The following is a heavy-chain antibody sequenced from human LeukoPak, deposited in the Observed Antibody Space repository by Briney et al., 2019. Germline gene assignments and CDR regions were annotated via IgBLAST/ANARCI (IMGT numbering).Heavy chain of an antibody. CDR3: ARDRGSSSSWYSLDY. CDR1: GYTFTGYY. Sequence: VASVKVSCKASGYTFTGYYLHWVRQAPGQGLEWMGWINPNSGGTNYAQKFQGRVTMTRDTSISTAYMELSRLRSDDTAVYYCARDRGSSSSWYSLDYWGQGTLVTVSS. V-gene: IGHV1-2*02. CDR2: INPNSGGT. D-gene: IGHD6-13*01. J-gene: IGHJ4*02.